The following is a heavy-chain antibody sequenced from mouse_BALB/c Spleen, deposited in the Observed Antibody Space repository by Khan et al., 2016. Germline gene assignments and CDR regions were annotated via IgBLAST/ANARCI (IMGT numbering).Heavy chain of an antibody. CDR3: AGDGYLDY. J-gene: IGHJ2*01. D-gene: IGHD2-3*01. CDR1: GFTFSNYW. Sequence: EVKLEVSGGGLVQPGGSMKLSCVASGFTFSNYWMNWVRQSPEKGLEWVAEIRLKSNNYATYYAESVKGRFTISRDDSKSSVYLQMNNLRAEDTPSEDCAGDGYLDYWGQGTTLTVSA. CDR2: IRLKSNNYAT. V-gene: IGHV6-6*02.